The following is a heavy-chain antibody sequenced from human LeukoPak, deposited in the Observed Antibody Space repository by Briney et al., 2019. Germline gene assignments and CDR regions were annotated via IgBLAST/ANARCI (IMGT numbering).Heavy chain of an antibody. CDR3: AFGPHQQWLLADY. D-gene: IGHD6-19*01. J-gene: IGHJ4*02. V-gene: IGHV3-23*01. CDR1: GVSFSSYA. Sequence: PGGSLRLSCAVSGVSFSSYAVGWVRQTPGKGLQLVSTITGSGDSTFYADSVNGRFTVSRDNSKNTLYLQMSSLRADDTALYYCAFGPHQQWLLADYWGQGTPVTVSS. CDR2: ITGSGDST.